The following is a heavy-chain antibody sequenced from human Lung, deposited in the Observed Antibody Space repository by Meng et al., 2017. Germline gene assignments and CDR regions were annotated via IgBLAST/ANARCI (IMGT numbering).Heavy chain of an antibody. CDR2: IYNSGST. CDR1: GGSISSSNYY. Sequence: QVQRQESGPGLVKPSQTLSLTCTSSGGSISSSNYYWSWIRQPPGKGLEWSGHIYNSGSTYYNPSLKSRITISVDTSKNQFSLKLSSVTAADTAVYYCARGQKGYFDLWGRGTLVTVSS. J-gene: IGHJ2*01. CDR3: ARGQKGYFDL. V-gene: IGHV4-30-4*01.